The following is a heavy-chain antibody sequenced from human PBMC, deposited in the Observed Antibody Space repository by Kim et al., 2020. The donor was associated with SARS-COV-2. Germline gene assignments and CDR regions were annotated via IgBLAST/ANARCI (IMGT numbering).Heavy chain of an antibody. J-gene: IGHJ4*02. CDR1: GFTFSSYA. CDR3: ATLLDNCSGGSCYSSFDY. D-gene: IGHD2-15*01. CDR2: ISGSGGST. Sequence: GGSLRLSCAASGFTFSSYAMSWVRQAPGKGLEWVSAISGSGGSTYYADSVKGRFTISRDNSKNTLYLQMNSLRAEDTAVYYCATLLDNCSGGSCYSSFDYWGRGALVTVSS. V-gene: IGHV3-23*01.